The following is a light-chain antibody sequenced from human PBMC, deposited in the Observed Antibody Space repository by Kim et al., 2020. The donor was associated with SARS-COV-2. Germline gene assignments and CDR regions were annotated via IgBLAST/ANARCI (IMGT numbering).Light chain of an antibody. V-gene: IGKV3-11*01. Sequence: PGESATLFCRASQSIGSSLAWYQHKPGQAPRLLIYDAFNRATGIPARFSGSGSGTDFTLTISSLEPEDFAVYYCQQRSNWYTFGQGTKLEI. J-gene: IGKJ2*01. CDR2: DAF. CDR1: QSIGSS. CDR3: QQRSNWYT.